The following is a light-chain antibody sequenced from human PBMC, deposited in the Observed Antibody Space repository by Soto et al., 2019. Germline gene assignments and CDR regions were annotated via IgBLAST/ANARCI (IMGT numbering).Light chain of an antibody. J-gene: IGKJ4*01. CDR3: QQLNGYLELT. V-gene: IGKV1-9*01. Sequence: DIQMTQSPSSVSASVGDRVNITCRASQGISRWLAWYQRKLGKAPKLLIYDASTLQSGVPSRFSGSRSGTEFTLTISSLQPEDFATYYCQQLNGYLELTFGGGTKVDIK. CDR1: QGISRW. CDR2: DAS.